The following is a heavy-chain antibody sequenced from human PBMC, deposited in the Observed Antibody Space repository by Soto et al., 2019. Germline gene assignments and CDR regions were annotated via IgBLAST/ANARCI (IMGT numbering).Heavy chain of an antibody. Sequence: GGSLRLSCASSGFTFSSYAMSWVRQAPGKGLEWVSAISGSGGSTYYADSVKGRFTISRDNSKNTLYLQMNSLRAEDTAVYYCAKDRIAVVPAASYNWFDPWGQGTLVTVSS. CDR1: GFTFSSYA. CDR2: ISGSGGST. J-gene: IGHJ5*02. CDR3: AKDRIAVVPAASYNWFDP. D-gene: IGHD2-2*01. V-gene: IGHV3-23*01.